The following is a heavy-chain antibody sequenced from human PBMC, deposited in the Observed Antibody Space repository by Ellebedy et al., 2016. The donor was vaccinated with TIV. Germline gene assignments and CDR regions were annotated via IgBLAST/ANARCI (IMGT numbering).Heavy chain of an antibody. Sequence: PGGSLRLSCAASGFTLSSYVMSWVRQAPGKRLERVAAISSYGADIYYADSVKGRFTISRDTSKNTLYLHMNSLRVEDTAIYYCAKGGFRNWFDPWGQGTLVTVSS. J-gene: IGHJ5*02. V-gene: IGHV3-23*01. CDR1: GFTLSSYV. D-gene: IGHD1-14*01. CDR2: ISSYGADI. CDR3: AKGGFRNWFDP.